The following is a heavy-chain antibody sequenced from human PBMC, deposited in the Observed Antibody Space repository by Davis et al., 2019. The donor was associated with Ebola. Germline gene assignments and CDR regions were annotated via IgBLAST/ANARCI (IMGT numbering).Heavy chain of an antibody. Sequence: PGGSLRLSCAASGFTFSDYYMSWIRQAPGKGLEWVSYISSSGSTIYYADSVKGRFTISRDNAKNSLYLQMNSLRAEDTAVYYCARDMARAAMEDSLRYYYYGMDVWGQGTTVTVSS. CDR2: ISSSGSTI. CDR1: GFTFSDYY. D-gene: IGHD2-2*01. CDR3: ARDMARAAMEDSLRYYYYGMDV. V-gene: IGHV3-11*04. J-gene: IGHJ6*02.